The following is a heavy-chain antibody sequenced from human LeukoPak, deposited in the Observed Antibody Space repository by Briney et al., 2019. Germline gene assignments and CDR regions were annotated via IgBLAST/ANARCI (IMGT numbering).Heavy chain of an antibody. CDR1: GFTFSSYA. Sequence: GGSLRLSCAASGFTFSSYAMRWVRQAPGKGLEWVAVISYDGSNKYYADSVKGRFTISRDNSKNTLYLQMNSLRAEDTAVYYCARDGVLTMIVFLDVWGKGTTVTVSS. J-gene: IGHJ6*04. CDR2: ISYDGSNK. CDR3: ARDGVLTMIVFLDV. V-gene: IGHV3-30*04. D-gene: IGHD3-22*01.